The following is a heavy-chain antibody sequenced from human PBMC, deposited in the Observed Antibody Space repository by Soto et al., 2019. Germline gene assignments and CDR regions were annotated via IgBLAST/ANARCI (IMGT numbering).Heavy chain of an antibody. CDR2: MHHDGTA. D-gene: IGHD3-16*01. V-gene: IGHV4-4*02. J-gene: IGHJ6*02. Sequence: HVQVQESGPGLVKPSETLTLTCTVSGGPITTTSWWAWVRLPPGKGLEWIGEMHHDGTANYSPSLESRITISLDKSNNNFSLKLTSVTAADTAIYYCATQTISYTWGVWGRGTTVTVSS. CDR3: ATQTISYTWGV. CDR1: GGPITTTSW.